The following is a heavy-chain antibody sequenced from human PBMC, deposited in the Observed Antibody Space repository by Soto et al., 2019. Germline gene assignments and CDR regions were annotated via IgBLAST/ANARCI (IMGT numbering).Heavy chain of an antibody. V-gene: IGHV3-7*03. CDR1: GFTFSSYW. D-gene: IGHD3-3*01. CDR3: ARSPSVLRFLEWLSNYYYYYGMDV. Sequence: PGGSLRLSCAASGFTFSSYWMSWVRQAPGKGLEWVANIKQDGSEKYYVDSVKGRFTISRDSAKNSLYLQMNSLRAEDTAVYYCARSPSVLRFLEWLSNYYYYYGMDVWGQGATVTVSS. CDR2: IKQDGSEK. J-gene: IGHJ6*02.